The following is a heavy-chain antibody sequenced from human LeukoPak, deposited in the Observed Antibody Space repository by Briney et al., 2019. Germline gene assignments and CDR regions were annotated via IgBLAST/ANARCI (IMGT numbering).Heavy chain of an antibody. D-gene: IGHD2-2*01. CDR2: INRNSGGA. V-gene: IGHV1-2*04. CDR1: GYTFTDYY. CDR3: ARANFLYCSSTSCLFDY. J-gene: IGHJ4*02. Sequence: GSVKVSCKASGYTFTDYYMHWVRLAPGQGLEWMGWINRNSGGAKYVQTVQGWVTMTRDTSINTAYMELSRLTSDDTAVYYCARANFLYCSSTSCLFDYWGQGTLVTVSS.